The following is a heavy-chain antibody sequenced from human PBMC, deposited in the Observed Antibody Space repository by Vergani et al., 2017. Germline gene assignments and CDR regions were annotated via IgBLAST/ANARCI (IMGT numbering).Heavy chain of an antibody. Sequence: QVQLPESGPGLVKPSETLSLTCTVSGGSISSYYWSWIRQPPGKGLEWIGYIYYSGSTNYNPSLKSRVTISVDTSKNQFSLKLSSVTAADTAVYYCARGPMVRGVFSRFDPWGQGTLVTVSS. CDR2: IYYSGST. CDR1: GGSISSYY. D-gene: IGHD3-10*01. J-gene: IGHJ5*02. CDR3: ARGPMVRGVFSRFDP. V-gene: IGHV4-59*01.